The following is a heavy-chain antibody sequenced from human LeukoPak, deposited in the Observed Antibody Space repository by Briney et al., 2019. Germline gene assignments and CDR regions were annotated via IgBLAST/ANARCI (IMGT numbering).Heavy chain of an antibody. Sequence: PGGSLRLSCAASGFTFSSYSMNWVRQAPGKGLEWVSSISSSSSYIYYADSVKGRFTISRDNAKNSLYLQMNSLRDEDTAVYYCARDAEKTSSGTGNYIDYWGQGTLVTVSS. CDR3: ARDAEKTSSGTGNYIDY. CDR1: GFTFSSYS. V-gene: IGHV3-21*01. J-gene: IGHJ4*02. D-gene: IGHD6-13*01. CDR2: ISSSSSYI.